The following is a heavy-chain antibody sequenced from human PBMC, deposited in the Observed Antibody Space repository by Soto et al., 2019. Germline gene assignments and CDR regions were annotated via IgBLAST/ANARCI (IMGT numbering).Heavy chain of an antibody. V-gene: IGHV3-23*01. CDR1: GFRFSNYD. D-gene: IGHD2-15*01. CDR2: VSASGSIT. J-gene: IGHJ4*02. Sequence: EVQVLESGGGLVQPGGSLRLSRAASGFRFSNYDMSWVRQAPGKGLEWVSGVSASGSITSYADSAKGRFTISRDNAKNTMFLQMNSLRAEDTAVYFCAKGDCSGGRCYRGFDYWGQGTLVTVSA. CDR3: AKGDCSGGRCYRGFDY.